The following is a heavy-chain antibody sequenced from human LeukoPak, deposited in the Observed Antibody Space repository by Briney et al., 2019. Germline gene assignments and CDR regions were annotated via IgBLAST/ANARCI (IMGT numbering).Heavy chain of an antibody. CDR2: TVPIFAAV. D-gene: IGHD3-22*01. J-gene: IGHJ4*02. CDR3: ARATGLGYSYDSGQYYFDN. V-gene: IGHV1-69*13. CDR1: GVAVSRLA. Sequence: GASVKVSCKGSGVAVSRLAISWVRQAPGQGLGWIGGTVPIFAAVAYTQKLQGRVTLTVDEPTNAAYMHLSSLRFDDTAVYYCARATGLGYSYDSGQYYFDNWGQGTLVTVSS.